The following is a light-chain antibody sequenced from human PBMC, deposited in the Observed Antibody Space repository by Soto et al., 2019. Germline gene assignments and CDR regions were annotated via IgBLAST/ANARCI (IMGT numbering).Light chain of an antibody. CDR2: GVV. CDR3: TSYTSSTTWV. V-gene: IGLV2-14*01. J-gene: IGLJ3*02. CDR1: SSDVGGYNY. Sequence: QSVLTQPASVSGSPGQSITISCTGTSSDVGGYNYVSWYQQYPGKAPKLMIYGVVNRPSGVSNRFSGSKSGNTASLTISGLQAEDEADYYCTSYTSSTTWVFGGGTKITVL.